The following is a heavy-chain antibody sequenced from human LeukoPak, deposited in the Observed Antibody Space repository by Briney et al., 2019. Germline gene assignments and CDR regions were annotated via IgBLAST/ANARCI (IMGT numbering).Heavy chain of an antibody. CDR2: INFKSEDI. D-gene: IGHD3-10*01. Sequence: PGGSLRLSCAASGFTFSSHNMNWVRQAPGKGLEWISFINFKSEDIRYADSVEGRFIISRDNARKSLYLHMNSLRAEDTAVYYCARFGELPHWGQGTLVAVSS. CDR3: ARFGELPH. V-gene: IGHV3-48*01. CDR1: GFTFSSHN. J-gene: IGHJ4*02.